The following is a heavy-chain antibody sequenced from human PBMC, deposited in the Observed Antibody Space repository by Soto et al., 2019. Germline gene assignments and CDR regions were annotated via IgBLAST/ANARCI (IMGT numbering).Heavy chain of an antibody. V-gene: IGHV2-5*02. Sequence: QINLIESGHTLVNPTQTLTLTCTFSGFSLSTSGAAVGWVRQPPGRALEWLALIYWDGDKRYNASLGNRLTITKDTSMNQVVLTLTNVDPADTATYYCAHRATMTIFGLIIDNGIWFDPWGQGTRVIVSS. D-gene: IGHD3-3*01. J-gene: IGHJ5*02. CDR2: IYWDGDK. CDR1: GFSLSTSGAA. CDR3: AHRATMTIFGLIIDNGIWFDP.